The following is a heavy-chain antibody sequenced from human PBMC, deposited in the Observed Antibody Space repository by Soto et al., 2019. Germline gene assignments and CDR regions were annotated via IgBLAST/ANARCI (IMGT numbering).Heavy chain of an antibody. CDR2: ISYTGRT. J-gene: IGHJ5*02. CDR3: ARGSFSSSSSWFDP. Sequence: SETLSLTCTVSGGSISSDGNFWSWIRQLPGRGLEWIGYISYTGRTDYTPSLNSRLTISLDTSKNLFSLRLSAVTAADTAVYFCARGSFSSSSSWFDPWGQGTLVTVSS. D-gene: IGHD6-6*01. V-gene: IGHV4-31*02. CDR1: GGSISSDGNF.